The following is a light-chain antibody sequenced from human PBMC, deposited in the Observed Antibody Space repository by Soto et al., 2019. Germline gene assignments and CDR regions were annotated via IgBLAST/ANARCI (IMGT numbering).Light chain of an antibody. CDR3: QKYNEWPLYP. V-gene: IGKV3-15*01. CDR1: QSVSSK. Sequence: EIVMTQSPGTLSVSPGERATLSCRASQSVSSKLAWYQQKPGQAPRLLIYGASTRAPDIPARFSGRGSGTEFTLTISRLQSEDFAVYFCQKYNEWPLYPLGQGTKLEIK. J-gene: IGKJ2*01. CDR2: GAS.